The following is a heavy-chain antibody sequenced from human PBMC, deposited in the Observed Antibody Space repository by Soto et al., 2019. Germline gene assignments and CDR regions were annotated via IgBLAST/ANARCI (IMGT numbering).Heavy chain of an antibody. Sequence: PSETLSLSSTVSCGSIGIGDYYWILIRQPPGKGLEWIGYINYSGSTYYNPSLKSRVTISVDTSKNQVSLKLSSVTAADTAVYYCAASGPYYYYGMDVWGQGTTVTVSS. D-gene: IGHD6-6*01. CDR3: AASGPYYYYGMDV. CDR1: CGSIGIGDYY. J-gene: IGHJ6*02. CDR2: INYSGST. V-gene: IGHV4-30-4*01.